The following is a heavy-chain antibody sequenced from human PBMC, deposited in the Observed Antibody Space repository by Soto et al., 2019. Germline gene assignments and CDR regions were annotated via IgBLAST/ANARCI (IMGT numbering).Heavy chain of an antibody. CDR3: AREPGIAAAGPFDY. J-gene: IGHJ4*02. CDR2: IIPILGIA. V-gene: IGHV1-69*08. Sequence: QVQLVQSGAEVKKPGSSVKVSCKASGGTFSSYTISWVRQAPGQGLEWMGRIIPILGIANYAQKFQGRVTITADKSTRTAYMELSSLRSEDTAVDYCAREPGIAAAGPFDYWGQGTLVTVSS. D-gene: IGHD6-13*01. CDR1: GGTFSSYT.